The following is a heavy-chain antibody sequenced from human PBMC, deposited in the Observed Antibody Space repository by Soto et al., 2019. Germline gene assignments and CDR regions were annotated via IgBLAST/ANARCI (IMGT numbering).Heavy chain of an antibody. D-gene: IGHD3-22*01. V-gene: IGHV1-69*13. Sequence: SVKVSCKASGGTFSSYAISWVRQAPGQGLEWMGGIIPIFGTANYAQKFQGRVTITADESTSTAYMELSSLRSEDTAVYYCARAGYYDSSGKKWFDPWGQGTLVTVSS. CDR1: GGTFSSYA. CDR3: ARAGYYDSSGKKWFDP. J-gene: IGHJ5*02. CDR2: IIPIFGTA.